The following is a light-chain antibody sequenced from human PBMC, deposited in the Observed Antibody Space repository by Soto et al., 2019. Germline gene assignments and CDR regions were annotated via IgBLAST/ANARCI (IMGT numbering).Light chain of an antibody. Sequence: QSALTQPASVSGSPGQSITISCTGTSSDVGGYNFVSWYQQHPGKAPKLIIYEVTNRPSGVSDRFSGSKSGNTASLTISGLQAEDEADYYCSSYTSISGVFGGGTQLTVL. J-gene: IGLJ2*01. CDR1: SSDVGGYNF. CDR3: SSYTSISGV. V-gene: IGLV2-14*01. CDR2: EVT.